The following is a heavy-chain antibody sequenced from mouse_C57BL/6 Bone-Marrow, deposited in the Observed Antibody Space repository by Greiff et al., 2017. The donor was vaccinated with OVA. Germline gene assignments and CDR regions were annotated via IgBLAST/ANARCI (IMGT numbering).Heavy chain of an antibody. CDR1: GFTFSDFY. J-gene: IGHJ1*03. D-gene: IGHD3-1*01. CDR3: ARDAGTRWYFDV. Sequence: DVKLVESGGGLVQSGRSLRLSCATSGFTFSDFYMEWVRQAPGKGLEWIAASRNKANDYTTEYSASVKGRFIVSRDTSQSILYLQMNALRAEDTASDYCARDAGTRWYFDVWGTGTTVTVSS. V-gene: IGHV7-1*01. CDR2: SRNKANDYTT.